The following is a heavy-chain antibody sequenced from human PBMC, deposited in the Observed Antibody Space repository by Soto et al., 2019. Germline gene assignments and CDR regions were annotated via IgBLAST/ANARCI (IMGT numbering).Heavy chain of an antibody. D-gene: IGHD1-26*01. J-gene: IGHJ4*02. CDR2: SYYSGST. V-gene: IGHV4-59*01. CDR1: GASIRSYY. CDR3: ARDQNGSPHFDY. Sequence: QVHLQESGPGLVKPSETLSLTCTVSGASIRSYYWSWIRQPPGKGLEWIGFSYYSGSTNYTPSLKSRVTISVDTSKNQFSLKLTSVTAADTAVYYCARDQNGSPHFDYWGQGTLVTVSS.